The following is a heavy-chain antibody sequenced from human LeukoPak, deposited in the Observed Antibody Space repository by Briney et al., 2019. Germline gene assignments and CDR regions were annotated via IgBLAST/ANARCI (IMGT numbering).Heavy chain of an antibody. CDR1: GYTFTSSG. V-gene: IGHV1-18*01. J-gene: IGHJ4*02. CDR2: ISAYNGNT. Sequence: ASVKVSCKASGYTFTSSGISWVRQAPGQGLEWMGWISAYNGNTNYAQKLQGRVTITTDTSTSTAYMELRSLRSDDTAVYYCARSPYYYDSSGYYPDYWGQGTLVTVSS. CDR3: ARSPYYYDSSGYYPDY. D-gene: IGHD3-22*01.